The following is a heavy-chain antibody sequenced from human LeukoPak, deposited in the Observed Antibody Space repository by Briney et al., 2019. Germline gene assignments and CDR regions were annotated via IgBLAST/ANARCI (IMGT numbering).Heavy chain of an antibody. Sequence: SETLSLTCAVSGDSISGGDYSWSWIRQPSGKGLEWIGYIFHSGSSYYNPSLKSRVTISVDKSKNQFSLRLTSVTAADTAVYYCARELWFVNAPGSWFDPWGQGTLVTVSS. CDR1: GDSISGGDYS. V-gene: IGHV4-30-2*01. CDR2: IFHSGSS. D-gene: IGHD3-10*01. CDR3: ARELWFVNAPGSWFDP. J-gene: IGHJ5*02.